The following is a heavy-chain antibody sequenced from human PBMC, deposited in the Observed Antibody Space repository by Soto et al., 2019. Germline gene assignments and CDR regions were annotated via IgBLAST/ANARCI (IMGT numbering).Heavy chain of an antibody. CDR3: ARQGCRSCEHDF. V-gene: IGHV4-39*01. D-gene: IGHD2-15*01. Sequence: QLQLQESGPGLVKPSETLSLTCTVSGGALRPRSYYWGWIRQSPGKGLEWIGNIYYSGTTYSNPSLKGRVAIPADTSNNQFSPKLTSVTAADTAVYFCARQGCRSCEHDFWGQGTLVAVAS. J-gene: IGHJ4*02. CDR1: GGALRPRSYY. CDR2: IYYSGTT.